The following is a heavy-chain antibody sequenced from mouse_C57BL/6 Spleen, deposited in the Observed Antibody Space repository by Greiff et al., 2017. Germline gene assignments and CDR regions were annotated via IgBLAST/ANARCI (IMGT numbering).Heavy chain of an antibody. Sequence: VQLQQSGPELVKPGASVKFSCKASGYAFSSSWMNWVKQRPGKGLEWIGRIYPGDGDTNYNGKVKGKATLTADKSSSTAYMQLSSLTSEDSAVYYCARSGNYDGYYDFDYWGQGTTLTVSS. D-gene: IGHD2-3*01. J-gene: IGHJ2*01. CDR3: ARSGNYDGYYDFDY. V-gene: IGHV1-82*01. CDR2: IYPGDGDT. CDR1: GYAFSSSW.